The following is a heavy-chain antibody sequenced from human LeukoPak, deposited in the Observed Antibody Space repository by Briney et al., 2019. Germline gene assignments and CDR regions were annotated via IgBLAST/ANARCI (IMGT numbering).Heavy chain of an antibody. CDR3: ASIIRNYYDSSGYAGGDY. CDR2: IYYSGST. CDR1: GGSISSYY. Sequence: SETLSLTCTVSGGSISSYYWSWIRQPPGKGLEWIGYIYYSGSTNYNPSLKSRVTISVDTSKNQFSLKLSSVTAADTAVYYCASIIRNYYDSSGYAGGDYWGQGTLVTVSS. D-gene: IGHD3-22*01. V-gene: IGHV4-59*08. J-gene: IGHJ4*02.